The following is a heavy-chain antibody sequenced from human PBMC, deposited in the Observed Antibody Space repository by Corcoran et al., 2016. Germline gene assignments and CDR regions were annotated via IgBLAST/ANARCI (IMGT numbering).Heavy chain of an antibody. J-gene: IGHJ6*02. V-gene: IGHV5-10-1*03. Sequence: EVQLVQSGAEVKKPGESLRISCKGSGYSFTSYWISWVRQMPGKGLEWMGRIDPSDSYTNYSPSFQGHVTISADKSISTAYLQWSSLTASDTAMYYCARHESSYSSRNYDGMDVWGQGTTVTVSS. CDR3: ARHESSYSSRNYDGMDV. CDR2: IDPSDSYT. CDR1: GYSFTSYW. D-gene: IGHD5-18*01.